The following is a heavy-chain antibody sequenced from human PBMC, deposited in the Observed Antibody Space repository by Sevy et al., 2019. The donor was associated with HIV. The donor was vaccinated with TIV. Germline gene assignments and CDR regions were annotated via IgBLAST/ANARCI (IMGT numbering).Heavy chain of an antibody. D-gene: IGHD3-22*01. CDR3: ASNTYHYDSNTYYPVY. Sequence: QLGGSLRLSCVASGFNLSPYWMTWVRQAPGKGLEWVANIKQDGNEKYYVDSVKGRFTVSRDNAKNALYLQMYSLRVGDTAVYFCASNTYHYDSNTYYPVYWGQGTRVTVSS. J-gene: IGHJ4*02. CDR2: IKQDGNEK. V-gene: IGHV3-7*01. CDR1: GFNLSPYW.